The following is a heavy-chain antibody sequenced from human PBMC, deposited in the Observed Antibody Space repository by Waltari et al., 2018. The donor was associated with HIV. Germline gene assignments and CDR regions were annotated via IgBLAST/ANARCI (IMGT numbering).Heavy chain of an antibody. CDR1: GYTFRSHD. D-gene: IGHD6-19*01. CDR3: ARGIEVAGTEFQH. J-gene: IGHJ1*01. V-gene: IGHV1-8*01. Sequence: QVQLLQSGAEVKKPGASVKVSCKDSGYTFRSHDINWVRQATGQGLEWMGWMNPNSGNTGYAQKFQGRVSMTRNTSISTAYMEMSSLRSEDTAVYYCARGIEVAGTEFQHWGQGTLVTVSS. CDR2: MNPNSGNT.